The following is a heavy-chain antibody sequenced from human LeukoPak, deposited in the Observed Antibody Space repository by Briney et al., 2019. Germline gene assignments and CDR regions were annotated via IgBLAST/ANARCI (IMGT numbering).Heavy chain of an antibody. Sequence: SETLSLTCSVSGGSISSYYWTWIRQPPGKGLEWIGYIYYSGNTNYNPSLKSRVTISVDTSKNQFSLKLSSVTAADTAVYYCARHRYDVLTGYVNWFDPWGQGTLVTVSS. D-gene: IGHD3-9*01. V-gene: IGHV4-59*08. J-gene: IGHJ5*02. CDR2: IYYSGNT. CDR1: GGSISSYY. CDR3: ARHRYDVLTGYVNWFDP.